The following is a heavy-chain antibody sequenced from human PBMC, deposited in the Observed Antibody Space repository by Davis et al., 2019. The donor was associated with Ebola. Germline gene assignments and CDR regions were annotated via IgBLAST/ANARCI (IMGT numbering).Heavy chain of an antibody. CDR3: ARTSIVGTTTTASDI. V-gene: IGHV1-18*01. D-gene: IGHD1-26*01. Sequence: AASVKVSCKASGYSFKNYAISWVRQAPGQGLEWMGWISAYNGNTNYAQKVQGRVTMTTDTSTSTAYMELRSLRSDDTAVYFCARTSIVGTTTTASDIWGQGTRVNVSS. CDR2: ISAYNGNT. CDR1: GYSFKNYA. J-gene: IGHJ3*02.